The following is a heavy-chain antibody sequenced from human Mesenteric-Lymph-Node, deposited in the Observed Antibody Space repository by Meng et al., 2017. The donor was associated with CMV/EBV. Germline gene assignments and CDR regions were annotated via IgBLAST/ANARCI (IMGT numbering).Heavy chain of an antibody. D-gene: IGHD1-7*01. CDR3: ARGGVTGTTRIDY. V-gene: IGHV4-38-2*02. CDR1: GYSISSGYY. Sequence: GSLRLSCTVSGYSISSGYYWGWIRQPPGKGLEWIGTIYHSGSTSYSPSLQSRVTISVDTSKNQFSLRLSSVTAADTAVYFCARGGVTGTTRIDYWGQGALVTVSS. CDR2: IYHSGST. J-gene: IGHJ4*02.